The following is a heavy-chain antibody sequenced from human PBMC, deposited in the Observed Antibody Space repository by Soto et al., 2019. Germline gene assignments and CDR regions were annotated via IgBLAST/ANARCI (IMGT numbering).Heavy chain of an antibody. J-gene: IGHJ4*02. D-gene: IGHD2-8*01. CDR2: IYHSGST. Sequence: LSLTCAVSGGSISSGGYSWSWIRQPPGKGLEWIGYIYHSGSTYYNPSLKSRVTISVDRSKNQFSLKLSSVTAADTAVYYCARGGYCTNGVCSHFDYWGQGTLVTVYS. V-gene: IGHV4-30-2*01. CDR1: GGSISSGGYS. CDR3: ARGGYCTNGVCSHFDY.